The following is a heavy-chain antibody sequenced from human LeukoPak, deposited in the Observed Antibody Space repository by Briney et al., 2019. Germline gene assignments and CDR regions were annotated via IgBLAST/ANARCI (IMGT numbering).Heavy chain of an antibody. J-gene: IGHJ5*02. CDR2: ISSSSNYI. D-gene: IGHD6-19*01. CDR3: ARDPSSGWYLKGWFDP. V-gene: IGHV3-21*01. CDR1: GFMFSNYW. Sequence: GGSLRLSCAASGFMFSNYWMSWVRQAPGKGLEWVSSISSSSNYIYYADSVKGRFTISRDNAKNSPYLQMNSLRAEDTAVYYCARDPSSGWYLKGWFDPWGQGTLVTVSS.